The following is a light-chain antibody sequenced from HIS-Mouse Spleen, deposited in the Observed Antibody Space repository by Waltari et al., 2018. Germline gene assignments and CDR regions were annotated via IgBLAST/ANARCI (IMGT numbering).Light chain of an antibody. CDR3: AAWDDSLSGPV. CDR2: RNN. J-gene: IGLJ3*02. V-gene: IGLV1-47*01. Sequence: QSVLTQPPSASGTPGQRVTISCSGSSSNIGSNYVYWYQQLPGTAPKLLIYRNNPRPSGVPDRFSGSKSGTAAALAISGRRSEDEAEYYCAAWDDSLSGPVFGGGTKLTVL. CDR1: SSNIGSNY.